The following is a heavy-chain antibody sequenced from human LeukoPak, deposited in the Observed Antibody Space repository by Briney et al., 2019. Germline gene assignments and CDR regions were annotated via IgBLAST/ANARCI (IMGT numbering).Heavy chain of an antibody. Sequence: GGSLRLSCAASGFTFSSYEMNWVRQAPGKGLEWVSYISSSGNTIYYADSAKGRFTISRDNAKNSLYLQMNSLRVEDTAVSYCASGTYYFDTSGYKSQIWGRGTMVTVSS. J-gene: IGHJ3*02. CDR1: GFTFSSYE. CDR3: ASGTYYFDTSGYKSQI. V-gene: IGHV3-48*03. D-gene: IGHD3-22*01. CDR2: ISSSGNTI.